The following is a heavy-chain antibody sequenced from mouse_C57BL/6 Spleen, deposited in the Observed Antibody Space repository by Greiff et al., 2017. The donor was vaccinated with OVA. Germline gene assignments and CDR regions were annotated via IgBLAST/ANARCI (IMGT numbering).Heavy chain of an antibody. Sequence: DVHLVESGGGLVQPGGSLSLSCAASGFTFTDYYMSWVRQPPGKALEWLGFICNKANGYTKEYSAYVKGLFTISRDNSQSILYLQMNALRAEDSATYYCARGSNRDYAMDYWGQGTSVTVSS. CDR1: GFTFTDYY. CDR3: ARGSNRDYAMDY. V-gene: IGHV7-3*01. D-gene: IGHD2-5*01. J-gene: IGHJ4*01. CDR2: ICNKANGYTK.